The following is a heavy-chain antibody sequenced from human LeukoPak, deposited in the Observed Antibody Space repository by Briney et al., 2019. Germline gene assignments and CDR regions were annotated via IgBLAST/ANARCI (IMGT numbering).Heavy chain of an antibody. CDR1: GGSISSSSYY. CDR2: IYYSGST. J-gene: IGHJ4*02. CDR3: ARGSRGRLPYYFDY. V-gene: IGHV4-61*05. D-gene: IGHD5-18*01. Sequence: SETLSLTCTVSGGSISSSSYYWGWIRQPPGKGLEWIGYIYYSGSTNYNPSLKSRVTISVDTSKNQFSLKLSSVTAADTAVYYCARGSRGRLPYYFDYWGQGTLVTVSS.